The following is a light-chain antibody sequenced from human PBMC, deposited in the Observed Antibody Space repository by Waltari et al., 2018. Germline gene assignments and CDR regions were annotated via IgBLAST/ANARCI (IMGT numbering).Light chain of an antibody. V-gene: IGLV1-44*01. J-gene: IGLJ2*01. CDR1: NSNIGSNT. CDR3: ATWDDRLTGVV. Sequence: QSVLTQPPSASGTPGQRVTISCSGSNSNIGSNTVNWYQQVPGTAPKLLIYSNEQRPAGVPDRFSGSKSGTSASLAISGLQSEDEADYYCATWDDRLTGVVFGGGTKVTVL. CDR2: SNE.